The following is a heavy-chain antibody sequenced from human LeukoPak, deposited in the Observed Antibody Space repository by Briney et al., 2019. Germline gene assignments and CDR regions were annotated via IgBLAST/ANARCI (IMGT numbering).Heavy chain of an antibody. CDR1: GGSFSGYY. Sequence: PSETLSLTCAVYGGSFSGYYWSWLRHPPGKGLEWIGYIFYSGSPNYNPSLKSRVTISVDTSKNQFSLKLSSVTAADTAVYYCARGRTAVAGYYGMDVWGQGTTVTVSS. J-gene: IGHJ6*02. CDR3: ARGRTAVAGYYGMDV. V-gene: IGHV4-59*13. CDR2: IFYSGSP. D-gene: IGHD6-13*01.